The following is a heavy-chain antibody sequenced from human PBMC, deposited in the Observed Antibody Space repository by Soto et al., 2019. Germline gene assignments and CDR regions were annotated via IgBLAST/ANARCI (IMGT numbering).Heavy chain of an antibody. CDR3: AKDGGGLPPVAARPLGASDF. CDR2: VSSSGDTT. D-gene: IGHD2-2*01. CDR1: GVTFSDYV. J-gene: IGHJ4*02. Sequence: EVQLLQSGGGLIQPGGSLRLSCAVSGVTFSDYVMTWVRQAPGKGLEWVSAVSSSGDTTYYADSVKGRFTISRDNSKSTLYLQMNSLRVEDTAAYYCAKDGGGLPPVAARPLGASDFWGQGTLVTVSS. V-gene: IGHV3-23*01.